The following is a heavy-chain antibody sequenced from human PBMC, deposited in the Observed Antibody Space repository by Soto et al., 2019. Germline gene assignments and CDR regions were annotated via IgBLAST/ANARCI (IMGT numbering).Heavy chain of an antibody. D-gene: IGHD3-10*01. Sequence: PSETLSLTCTVSGGSISSSSYYWGWIRQSPGKGLEWIGSIYYSGGTYYNPSLKSRVTIFVDTSKNQVSLKQSSVTAADTAVYYCARGSSLLRWAYFDYWGQGTLVTVSS. J-gene: IGHJ4*02. CDR1: GGSISSSSYY. V-gene: IGHV4-39*01. CDR3: ARGSSLLRWAYFDY. CDR2: IYYSGGT.